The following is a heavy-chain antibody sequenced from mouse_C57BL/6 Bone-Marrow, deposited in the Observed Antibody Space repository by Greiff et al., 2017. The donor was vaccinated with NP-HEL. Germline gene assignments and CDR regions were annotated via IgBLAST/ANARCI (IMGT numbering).Heavy chain of an antibody. CDR2: ISNLAYSI. V-gene: IGHV5-15*01. D-gene: IGHD2-5*01. Sequence: EVKVVESGGGLVQPGGSLKLSCAASGFTFSDYGMAWVRQAPRKGLEWVAFISNLAYSIYYAATVTGRFTISRENAKNTLYLEMSSLRSEDTAMYYCARDYSNYGDMDYWGQGTSVTVSS. J-gene: IGHJ4*01. CDR1: GFTFSDYG. CDR3: ARDYSNYGDMDY.